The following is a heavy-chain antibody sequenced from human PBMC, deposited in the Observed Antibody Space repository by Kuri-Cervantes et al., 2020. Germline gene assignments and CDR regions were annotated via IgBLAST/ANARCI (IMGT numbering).Heavy chain of an antibody. CDR2: IYYSGST. D-gene: IGHD2-21*01. CDR1: GGSVSSGGYY. J-gene: IGHJ4*02. V-gene: IGHV4-31*03. Sequence: SETLSLTCTVSGGSVSSGGYYWSWIRQHPGKGLEWIGYIYYSGSTYYNPSLKSRVTISVDTSKNQFSLKLSSVTAEDTAVYYCARMEIGMFDYWGQGTLVPSPQ. CDR3: ARMEIGMFDY.